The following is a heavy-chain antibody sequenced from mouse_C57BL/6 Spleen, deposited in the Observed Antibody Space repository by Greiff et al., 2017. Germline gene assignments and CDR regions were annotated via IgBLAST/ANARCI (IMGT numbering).Heavy chain of an antibody. D-gene: IGHD2-3*01. J-gene: IGHJ2*01. CDR2: INYDGSST. V-gene: IGHV5-16*01. CDR3: AREGGYDGYYLYYFDY. CDR1: GFTFSDYY. Sequence: EVMLVESEGGLVQPGSSMKLSCTASGFTFSDYYMAWVRQVPEKGLEWVANINYDGSSTYYLDSLKSRFIISRDNAKNILYLQMSSLKSEDTATYYCAREGGYDGYYLYYFDYWGQGTTLTVSS.